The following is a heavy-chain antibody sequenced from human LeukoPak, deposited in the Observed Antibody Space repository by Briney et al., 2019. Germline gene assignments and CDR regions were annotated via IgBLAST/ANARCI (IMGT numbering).Heavy chain of an antibody. CDR1: GFTFSSYA. CDR3: ARDPYSSSWLDY. J-gene: IGHJ4*02. Sequence: GGSLRLSCAASGFTFSSYAMHRVRQAPGKGLEWVAVISYDGSNKYYADSVKGRFTISRDNSKNTLYLQMNSLRAEDTAVYYCARDPYSSSWLDYWGQGTLVTVSS. CDR2: ISYDGSNK. D-gene: IGHD6-13*01. V-gene: IGHV3-30*04.